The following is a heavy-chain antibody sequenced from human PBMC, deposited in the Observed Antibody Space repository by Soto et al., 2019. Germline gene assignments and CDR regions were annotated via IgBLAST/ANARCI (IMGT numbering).Heavy chain of an antibody. V-gene: IGHV3-15*07. CDR2: IKSKTDGGTV. CDR3: SHGYYQYFES. J-gene: IGHJ4*02. Sequence: EVQLAESGGGLVKPGGSLRLSCAVSGVTLSNVWMNWVRQAPGKGPEWVGRIKSKTDGGTVEYAAPVKDRFTISRDDSENTLYLQMNSLKTEDTAVYYCSHGYYQYFESRGQGTLVTVSS. CDR1: GVTLSNVW. D-gene: IGHD5-18*01.